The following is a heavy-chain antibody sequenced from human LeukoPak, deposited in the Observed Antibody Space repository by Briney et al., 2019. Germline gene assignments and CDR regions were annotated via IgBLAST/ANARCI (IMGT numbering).Heavy chain of an antibody. CDR1: GFTVSNNY. J-gene: IGHJ4*02. Sequence: GGSLRLSCKASGFTVSNNYMNWVRQVPGKGLEWVALIYSGGTTNYADSVKGRFTISRDNSKNTLYLQMTNVRVEDTAVYYCARDPPGIAASVSGGWGQGTLVTVSS. CDR2: IYSGGTT. D-gene: IGHD6-13*01. V-gene: IGHV3-53*01. CDR3: ARDPPGIAASVSGG.